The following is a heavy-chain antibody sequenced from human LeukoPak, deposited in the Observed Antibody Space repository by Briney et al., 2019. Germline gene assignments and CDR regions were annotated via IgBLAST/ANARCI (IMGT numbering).Heavy chain of an antibody. D-gene: IGHD2-2*01. CDR1: GYTFTSYD. V-gene: IGHV1-8*01. CDR2: MNPNSGNT. CDR3: ARKIRGYQLLFGY. Sequence: ASVKVSCKASGYTFTSYDINWVRQATGQGLEWMGWMNPNSGNTGYAQKFQGRVTMTRYTSISTAYMELSSLRSEDTAVYYCARKIRGYQLLFGYWGQGTLVTVSS. J-gene: IGHJ4*02.